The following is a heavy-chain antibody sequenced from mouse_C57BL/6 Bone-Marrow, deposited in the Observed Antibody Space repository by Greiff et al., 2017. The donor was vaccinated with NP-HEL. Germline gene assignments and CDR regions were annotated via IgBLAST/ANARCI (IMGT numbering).Heavy chain of an antibody. V-gene: IGHV14-1*01. CDR2: IDPEDGDT. D-gene: IGHD2-4*01. Sequence: VHVKQSGAELVRPGASVKLSCTASGFNIKDYYMHWVKQRPEQGLEWIGRIDPEDGDTEYAPKFQGKATMTADTSSNTAYLQLSSLTSEDTAVYYCTTGYYDYDGTDYYAMDYWGQGTSVTVSS. J-gene: IGHJ4*01. CDR3: TTGYYDYDGTDYYAMDY. CDR1: GFNIKDYY.